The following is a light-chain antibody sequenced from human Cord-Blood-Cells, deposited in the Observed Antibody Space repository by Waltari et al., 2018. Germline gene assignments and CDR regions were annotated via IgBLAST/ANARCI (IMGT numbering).Light chain of an antibody. Sequence: DIVMTQSPDSPAVSLSERATIHCKSSQSVLYSSNNKNYLAWYQQKPGQPPKLLIYWASTRESGVPDRFSGSGSGTDFTLTISSLQAEDVAVYYCQQYYSTPPWTFGQGTKVEIK. V-gene: IGKV4-1*01. CDR2: WAS. J-gene: IGKJ1*01. CDR3: QQYYSTPPWT. CDR1: QSVLYSSNNKNY.